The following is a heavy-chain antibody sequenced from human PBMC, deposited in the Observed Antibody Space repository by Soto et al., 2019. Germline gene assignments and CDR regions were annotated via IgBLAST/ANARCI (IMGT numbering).Heavy chain of an antibody. CDR3: ARDKRTTVTTAGWFDP. Sequence: QVQLQESGPGLVKPSETLSLTCTVSGGSISSYYWSWIRQPPGKGLEWIGCIYYSGSTNYNPSLKSRVTISVDTSKNQFSRKLSSVTAADTAVYYCARDKRTTVTTAGWFDPWGQGTLVTVSS. CDR1: GGSISSYY. CDR2: IYYSGST. J-gene: IGHJ5*02. D-gene: IGHD4-17*01. V-gene: IGHV4-59*01.